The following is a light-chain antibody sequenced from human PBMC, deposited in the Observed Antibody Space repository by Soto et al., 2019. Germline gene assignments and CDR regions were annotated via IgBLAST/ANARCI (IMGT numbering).Light chain of an antibody. CDR1: SGHSNYA. CDR3: QTWGSGIVV. J-gene: IGLJ2*01. V-gene: IGLV4-69*01. CDR2: LNSDGSH. Sequence: QLVLTQSPSASASLGASVKLTCTLSSGHSNYAIAWHQQQSEKGPRYLMKLNSDGSHSKGDGIPDRFSGSSSGAERYLTISSLQSEYEADYYCQTWGSGIVVFGGGTKLPVL.